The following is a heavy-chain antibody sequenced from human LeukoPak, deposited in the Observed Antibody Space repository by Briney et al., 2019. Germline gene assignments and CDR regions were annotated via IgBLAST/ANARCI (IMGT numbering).Heavy chain of an antibody. J-gene: IGHJ4*02. D-gene: IGHD3-22*01. V-gene: IGHV3-23*01. CDR3: ASRENYYDSSGYYGLFSFDY. Sequence: GGSLRLSCAASGFTFSSYAMSWVRQAPGKGLEWVSAISGSGGSTYYADSVKGRLTISRDNSKNTLYLQMNSLRAEDTAVYYCASRENYYDSSGYYGLFSFDYWGQGTLVAVSS. CDR2: ISGSGGST. CDR1: GFTFSSYA.